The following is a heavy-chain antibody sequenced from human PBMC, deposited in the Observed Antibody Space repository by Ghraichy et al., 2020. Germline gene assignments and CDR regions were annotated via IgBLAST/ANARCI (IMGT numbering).Heavy chain of an antibody. V-gene: IGHV3-30*02. CDR3: AKDGQLQWLAPPDY. J-gene: IGHJ4*02. D-gene: IGHD6-19*01. Sequence: GGSLRLSCAASGFTFSSYGMHWVRQAPGKGLEWVAFIRYDGSNKYYADSVKGRFTISRDNSKNTLYLQMNSLRAEDTAVYYCAKDGQLQWLAPPDYWGQGTLVTVSS. CDR1: GFTFSSYG. CDR2: IRYDGSNK.